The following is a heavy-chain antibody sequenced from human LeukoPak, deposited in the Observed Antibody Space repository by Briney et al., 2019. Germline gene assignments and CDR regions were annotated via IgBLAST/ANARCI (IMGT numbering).Heavy chain of an antibody. D-gene: IGHD1-7*01. CDR3: AKCSETGTTRWFDP. CDR1: GYTFSNYC. V-gene: IGHV1-46*01. Sequence: ASVKVSCKASGYTFSNYCMHWVRQAPGQGLEWMGLINHSGTTTYAQNFQGRVTMTRDTSTSTVYMELSSLRSDDTAVYYCAKCSETGTTRWFDPWGQGTLVTVSS. J-gene: IGHJ5*02. CDR2: INHSGTT.